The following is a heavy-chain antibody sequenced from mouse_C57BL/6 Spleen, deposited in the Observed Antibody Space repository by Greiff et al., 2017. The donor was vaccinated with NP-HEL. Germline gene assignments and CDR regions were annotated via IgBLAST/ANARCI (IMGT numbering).Heavy chain of an antibody. D-gene: IGHD1-1*01. CDR1: GYTFTDYN. J-gene: IGHJ3*01. Sequence: EVQLQQSGPELVKPGASVKIPCKASGYTFTDYNMDWVKQSHGKSLEWIGDINPNNGGTIYNQKFKGKATLTVDKSSSTAYMELRSLTSEDTAVYYCARSAVYYGSIPSFAYWGQGTLVTVSA. CDR3: ARSAVYYGSIPSFAY. V-gene: IGHV1-18*01. CDR2: INPNNGGT.